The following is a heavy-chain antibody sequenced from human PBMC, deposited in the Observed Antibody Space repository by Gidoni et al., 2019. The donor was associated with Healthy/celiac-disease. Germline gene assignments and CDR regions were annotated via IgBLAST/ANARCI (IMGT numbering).Heavy chain of an antibody. CDR3: ARVFDFWSGYSLGYGMDV. CDR1: GGSIRSGSYY. CDR2: IYTSGST. V-gene: IGHV4-61*02. J-gene: IGHJ6*02. Sequence: VQLQASGPGLVKPSQTLSLTCPVSGGSIRSGSYYWSWIRQPAGKGLEWIGRIYTSGSTNYNPSLKSRVTISVDTSKNQFSLKLSSVTAADTAVYYCARVFDFWSGYSLGYGMDVWGQGTTVTVSS. D-gene: IGHD3-3*01.